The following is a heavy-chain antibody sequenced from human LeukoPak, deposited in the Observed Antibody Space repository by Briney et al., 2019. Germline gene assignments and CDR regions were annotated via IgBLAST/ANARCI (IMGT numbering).Heavy chain of an antibody. CDR1: GFTFSSYA. Sequence: GGSLRLSCAASGFTFSSYAMSWVRQAPGKGLEWVSAISGSGGSTYYADSVKGRFTISRDNSKNTLYLQMNSLRAEDTAVYYCAKGNSSSCYFWRYSFDSGGREPLVPFSS. D-gene: IGHD6-13*01. V-gene: IGHV3-23*01. CDR3: AKGNSSSCYFWRYSFDS. J-gene: IGHJ4*02. CDR2: ISGSGGST.